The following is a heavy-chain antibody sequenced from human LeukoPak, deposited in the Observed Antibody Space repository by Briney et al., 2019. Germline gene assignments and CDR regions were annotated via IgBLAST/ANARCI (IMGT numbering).Heavy chain of an antibody. Sequence: GASVNVSCKASGGTFSSYAISWVRQAPGQGLEWMGGIIPIFGTANYAQKFQGRVTITADESTSTAYMELSSLRSEDTAVYYCARSRDGYNFPFDYWGQGTLVTVSS. D-gene: IGHD5-24*01. CDR3: ARSRDGYNFPFDY. CDR2: IIPIFGTA. CDR1: GGTFSSYA. J-gene: IGHJ4*02. V-gene: IGHV1-69*13.